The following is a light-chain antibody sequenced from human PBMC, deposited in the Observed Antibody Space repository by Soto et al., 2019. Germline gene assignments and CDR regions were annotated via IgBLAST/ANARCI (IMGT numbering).Light chain of an antibody. J-gene: IGLJ2*01. CDR1: SSNIGLND. CDR2: DTN. CDR3: AAWDDSLNGPV. Sequence: QSVLTQPPSASGTPGQTVNISCSGSSSNIGLNDVHWYRQLSGTAPQILIYDTNQQATGVPDRFSGSRSGTSASLAIHGLQSEDEADYHCAAWDDSLNGPVFGGGTKLTVL. V-gene: IGLV1-44*01.